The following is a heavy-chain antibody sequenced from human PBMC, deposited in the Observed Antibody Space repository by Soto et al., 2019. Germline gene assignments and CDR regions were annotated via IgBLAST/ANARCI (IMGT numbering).Heavy chain of an antibody. J-gene: IGHJ4*02. CDR1: GFTFSSYS. V-gene: IGHV3-48*02. Sequence: GGSLRLSCAASGFTFSSYSMNWVRQAPGKGLEWVSYISSSSTIYYADSVKGRFTISRDNAKNSLYLQMNSLRDEDTAVYYCARDLNDSSGYYPPSYFDYWGQGTLVTVSS. D-gene: IGHD3-22*01. CDR3: ARDLNDSSGYYPPSYFDY. CDR2: ISSSSTI.